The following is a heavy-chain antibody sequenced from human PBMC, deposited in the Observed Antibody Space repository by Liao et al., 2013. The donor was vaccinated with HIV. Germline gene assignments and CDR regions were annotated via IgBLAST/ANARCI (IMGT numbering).Heavy chain of an antibody. CDR2: INHSGST. CDR1: GGSFSDYY. V-gene: IGHV4-34*01. Sequence: QVQLQQWGAGLLKPSETLSLTCAVYGGSFSDYYWSWIRQPPGKGLEWIGEINHSGSTNYNPSLKSRVTISVDTSKNQFSLKLSSVTAADTAVYYCARDPKWLRFPFDPWGQGTLVTVSS. CDR3: ARDPKWLRFPFDP. J-gene: IGHJ5*02. D-gene: IGHD5-12*01.